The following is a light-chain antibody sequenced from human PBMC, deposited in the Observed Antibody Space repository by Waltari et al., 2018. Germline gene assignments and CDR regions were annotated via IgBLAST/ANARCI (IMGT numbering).Light chain of an antibody. V-gene: IGKV3-20*01. CDR3: QQYGSSILYT. Sequence: EVVLTQSPGTLSLSPGEKATLSCRHSQSLTKRYLAWYQQKPGQAPRLLIYGASSRSAGIPDRFSGSGSGTDFTLTINRLEPDDFAVYYCQQYGSSILYTFGQGTKLEIK. J-gene: IGKJ2*01. CDR1: QSLTKRY. CDR2: GAS.